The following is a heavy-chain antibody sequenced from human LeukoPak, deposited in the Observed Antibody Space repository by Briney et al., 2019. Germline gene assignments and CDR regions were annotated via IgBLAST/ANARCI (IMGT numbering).Heavy chain of an antibody. CDR1: GFIFNNYW. V-gene: IGHV3-7*03. D-gene: IGHD2-21*01. Sequence: GGSLRLSCAASGFIFNNYWMSWVRQAPGKGLEWVTNIKGDGSEKYYVESVKDRFTISRDSAKKSLYLQMNSLRAEDTAVYHCAKEGLLSSNFDYWGQGTLVTVSS. J-gene: IGHJ4*02. CDR2: IKGDGSEK. CDR3: AKEGLLSSNFDY.